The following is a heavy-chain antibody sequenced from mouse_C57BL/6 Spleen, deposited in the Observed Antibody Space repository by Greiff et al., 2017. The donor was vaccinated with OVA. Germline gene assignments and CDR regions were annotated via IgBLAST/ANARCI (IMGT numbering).Heavy chain of an antibody. CDR3: TRPDPAEYFDV. J-gene: IGHJ1*03. CDR1: GYTFTDYE. Sequence: QVHVKQSGAELVRPGASVTLSCKASGYTFTDYEMHWVKQTPVHGLEWIGAIDPETGGTAYNQKFKGKAILTADKSSSTAYMELRSLTSEDSAVYYCTRPDPAEYFDVWGTVTTVTVSS. CDR2: IDPETGGT. V-gene: IGHV1-15*01.